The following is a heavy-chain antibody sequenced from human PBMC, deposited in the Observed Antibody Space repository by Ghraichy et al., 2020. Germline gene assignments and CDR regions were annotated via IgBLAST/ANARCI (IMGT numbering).Heavy chain of an antibody. CDR2: IYTSGST. V-gene: IGHV4-4*09. J-gene: IGHJ6*02. Sequence: SETLSLTCTVSGGSISSYYWSWIRQPPGKGLEWIGYIYTSGSTNYNPSLKSRVTISVDTSKNQFSLKLSSVTAADTAVYYCARLPAEWDYYYYGMDVWGQGTTVTVSS. CDR1: GGSISSYY. CDR3: ARLPAEWDYYYYGMDV. D-gene: IGHD1-26*01.